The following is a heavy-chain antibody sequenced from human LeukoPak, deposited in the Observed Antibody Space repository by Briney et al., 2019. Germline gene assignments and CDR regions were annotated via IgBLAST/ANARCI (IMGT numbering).Heavy chain of an antibody. CDR2: IYYSGST. V-gene: IGHV4-59*01. J-gene: IGHJ3*02. CDR1: GGSISSYH. D-gene: IGHD3-22*01. CDR3: ARARNYYDSSDYYYEGDAFDI. Sequence: SETLSFTCTVSGGSISSYHWSWIRQPPGKGLECIGYIYYSGSTNYNPSLKSRVTISVDTSKNQFSLKLSSVTAADTAVYYCARARNYYDSSDYYYEGDAFDIWGQGTMVTVSS.